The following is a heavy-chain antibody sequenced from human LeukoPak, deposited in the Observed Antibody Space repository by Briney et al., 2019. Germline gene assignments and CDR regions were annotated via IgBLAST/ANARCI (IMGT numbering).Heavy chain of an antibody. D-gene: IGHD3-10*01. Sequence: GGSLRLSCAASGFTFSSYWMHWVRQAPGKGLVWVSRINSDGSSTSYADSVKGRFTISRDNAKNTLYLQMNSLRAEDTAVYYCSGYYYGSGSHLGGQGTLVTVSS. CDR1: GFTFSSYW. CDR3: SGYYYGSGSHL. J-gene: IGHJ4*02. CDR2: INSDGSST. V-gene: IGHV3-74*01.